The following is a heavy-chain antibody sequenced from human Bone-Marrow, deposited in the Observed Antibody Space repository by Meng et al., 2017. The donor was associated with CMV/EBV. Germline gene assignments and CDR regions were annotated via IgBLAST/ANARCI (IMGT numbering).Heavy chain of an antibody. J-gene: IGHJ2*01. D-gene: IGHD3-3*01. CDR1: GFTFSSYS. CDR3: ARSPYYDFWSGYDWYFDL. V-gene: IGHV3-74*01. Sequence: GGSLRLSCAASGFTFSSYSMNWVRQAPGKGLVWVSRINSDGSSTSYADSVKGRFTISRDNAKNTLYLQMNSLRAEDTAVYYCARSPYYDFWSGYDWYFDLWGRGTLVTVSS. CDR2: INSDGSST.